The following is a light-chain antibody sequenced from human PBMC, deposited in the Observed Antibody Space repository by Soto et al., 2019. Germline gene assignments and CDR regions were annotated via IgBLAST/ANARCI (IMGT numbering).Light chain of an antibody. CDR3: QHWHDYSWT. Sequence: DIHMTQSPSTLSASVGDRVTITCRASQSISIWLAWYQQKPGKATNLLIYKTSSLETGVPSRFSVSGSGTEFTVTISSLQPDDFATYYCQHWHDYSWTFGQGTKVEVK. V-gene: IGKV1-5*03. CDR2: KTS. J-gene: IGKJ1*01. CDR1: QSISIW.